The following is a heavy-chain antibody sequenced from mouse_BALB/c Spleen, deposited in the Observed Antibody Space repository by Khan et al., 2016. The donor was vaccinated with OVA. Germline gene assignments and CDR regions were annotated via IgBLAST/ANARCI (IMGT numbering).Heavy chain of an antibody. V-gene: IGHV1-20*02. CDR2: INPHIGET. CDR3: ARNIASDFDY. J-gene: IGHJ2*01. Sequence: EVQLVESGPELVKPGASVKISCKASGYSFTGYFMNWVMQSHGKSLEWIGRINPHIGETLYNQKFKGKATLTVDESYRTANMELRSLASEDSAVYYCARNIASDFDYWGQGTTLTVSS. CDR1: GYSFTGYF. D-gene: IGHD6-1*01.